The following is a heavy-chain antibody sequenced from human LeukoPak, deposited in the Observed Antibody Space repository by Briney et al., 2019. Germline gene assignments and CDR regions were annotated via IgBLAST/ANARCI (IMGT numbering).Heavy chain of an antibody. J-gene: IGHJ3*02. V-gene: IGHV1-69*13. CDR3: ARDFRAGDTVVVTAYDAFDI. Sequence: SVKVSCKASGGTFSSYAISWVRQAPGQGLEWMGGIIPIFGTANYAQKFQGRVTITADESTSTAYMELSSLRSEDTAVYYCARDFRAGDTVVVTAYDAFDIWGQGTMVTVSS. CDR1: GGTFSSYA. CDR2: IIPIFGTA. D-gene: IGHD2-21*02.